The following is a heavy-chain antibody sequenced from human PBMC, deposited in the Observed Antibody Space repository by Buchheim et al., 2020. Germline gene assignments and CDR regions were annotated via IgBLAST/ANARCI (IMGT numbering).Heavy chain of an antibody. CDR2: IIPIFGTA. Sequence: QVQLVQSGAEVKKPGSSVNVSCKASGGTFSSYAISWVRQAPGQGLEWMGGIIPIFGTANYAQKFQGRVTITAAESTSTAYTELSSLRSEDTAVYYCARHRKDDFWSGSPYYYYGMDVWGQGTT. J-gene: IGHJ6*02. CDR1: GGTFSSYA. V-gene: IGHV1-69*01. CDR3: ARHRKDDFWSGSPYYYYGMDV. D-gene: IGHD3-3*01.